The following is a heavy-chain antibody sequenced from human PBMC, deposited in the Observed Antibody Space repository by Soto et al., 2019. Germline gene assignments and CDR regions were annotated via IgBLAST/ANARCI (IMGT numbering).Heavy chain of an antibody. Sequence: SSVKVSCKASGYTFTSYDINWVRQATGQGLEWMGWINPNSGNTGYAQKFQGRVTMTRNTSISTAYMELSSLRSEDTAVYYCARRQQLVGNDPWGQGTLVTVSS. CDR2: INPNSGNT. CDR3: ARRQQLVGNDP. J-gene: IGHJ5*02. CDR1: GYTFTSYD. D-gene: IGHD6-13*01. V-gene: IGHV1-8*01.